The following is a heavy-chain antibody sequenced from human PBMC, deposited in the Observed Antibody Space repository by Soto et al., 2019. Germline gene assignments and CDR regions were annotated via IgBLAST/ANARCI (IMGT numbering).Heavy chain of an antibody. CDR2: ISAYNGKT. CDR3: ARDRLIAVTGLLHY. Sequence: ASVKVSCKASGYTFTNFGISWVRQAPGQGLEWMGWISAYNGKTSYTQKFQGIVTMTTDTSTSTAYMELRSLRSDDTAVYYCARDRLIAVTGLLHYWGQGTLVTVSS. CDR1: GYTFTNFG. D-gene: IGHD6-19*01. J-gene: IGHJ4*02. V-gene: IGHV1-18*01.